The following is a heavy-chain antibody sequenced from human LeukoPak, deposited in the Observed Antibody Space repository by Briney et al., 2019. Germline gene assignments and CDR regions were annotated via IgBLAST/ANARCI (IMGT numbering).Heavy chain of an antibody. CDR2: IHYSGST. CDR1: GDSISSSTYF. V-gene: IGHV4-39*07. Sequence: SETLSLTCSVSGDSISSSTYFWGWIRQPPGKGLEWIASIHYSGSTYSNPSLKSRVTISIDTSKNQFSLKLSSVTAADTAVYYCARDPFGEYAFDIWGQGTMVTVSS. J-gene: IGHJ3*02. CDR3: ARDPFGEYAFDI. D-gene: IGHD3-10*01.